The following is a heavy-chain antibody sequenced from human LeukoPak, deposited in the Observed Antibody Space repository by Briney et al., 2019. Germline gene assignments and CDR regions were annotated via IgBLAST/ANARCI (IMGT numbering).Heavy chain of an antibody. J-gene: IGHJ5*02. D-gene: IGHD3-16*01. Sequence: SETLSLTCAVYGGSFSGYYWNWIRQPPGKGLEWIGEINDGGSANYNPSLKSRVTISVDTSKNQFSLKLRSVTAADTAVYYCARGSSGGRKNWFGPWGQGTQVTVSS. CDR3: ARGSSGGRKNWFGP. CDR2: INDGGSA. V-gene: IGHV4-34*01. CDR1: GGSFSGYY.